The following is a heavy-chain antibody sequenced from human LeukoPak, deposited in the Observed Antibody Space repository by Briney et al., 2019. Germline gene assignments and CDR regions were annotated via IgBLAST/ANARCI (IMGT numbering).Heavy chain of an antibody. CDR1: GGTFSSYA. V-gene: IGHV1-69*13. CDR3: AREAAAGTRGFAFDY. D-gene: IGHD6-13*01. J-gene: IGHJ4*02. CDR2: IIPIFGTA. Sequence: ASVKVSCKASGGTFSSYAISWVRQAPGQGLEWMGGIIPIFGTANYAQKFQGRVTITADESTSTACMELSSLRSEDTAVYYCAREAAAGTRGFAFDYWGQGTLVTVSS.